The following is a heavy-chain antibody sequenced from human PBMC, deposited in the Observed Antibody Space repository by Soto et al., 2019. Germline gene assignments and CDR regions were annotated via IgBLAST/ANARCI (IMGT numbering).Heavy chain of an antibody. V-gene: IGHV3-7*01. Sequence: GGSLRLSCAASGFTFSSYWMSWVRQAPGKGLEWVANIKQDGSEKYYVDSVKGRFTISRDNAKNSLYLQMNSLRAEDTAVYYCAREDWLELSRGAFDIWGQGTMVTVSS. D-gene: IGHD2-15*01. J-gene: IGHJ3*02. CDR2: IKQDGSEK. CDR3: AREDWLELSRGAFDI. CDR1: GFTFSSYW.